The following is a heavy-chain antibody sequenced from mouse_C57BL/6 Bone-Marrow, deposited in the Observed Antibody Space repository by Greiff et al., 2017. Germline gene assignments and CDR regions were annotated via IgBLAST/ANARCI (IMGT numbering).Heavy chain of an antibody. Sequence: EVQGVESGGDLVKPGGSLKLSCAASGFTFSSYGMSWVRQTPDKRLEWVATISSGGSYTYYPDSVKGRFPISRDNAKNTLYLQMSSLKSEDTAMYYCARHEDYYSNYDYYAMDYWGQGTSVTVSS. CDR1: GFTFSSYG. V-gene: IGHV5-6*01. J-gene: IGHJ4*01. CDR2: ISSGGSYT. CDR3: ARHEDYYSNYDYYAMDY. D-gene: IGHD2-5*01.